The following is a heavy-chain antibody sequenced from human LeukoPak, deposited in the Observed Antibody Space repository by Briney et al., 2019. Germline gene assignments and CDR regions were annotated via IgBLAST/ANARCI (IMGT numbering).Heavy chain of an antibody. J-gene: IGHJ5*02. V-gene: IGHV1-69*01. CDR3: GRVLTVGTASQWDNWFDP. CDR2: IIPTFGTA. CDR1: GGIFTNYA. Sequence: ASVKVSCKASGGIFTNYAISWVRQAPGQGLEWMGGIIPTFGTANYAQRFRGRVTITADESTSTAYMELSSLRSDDTAMYYCGRVLTVGTASQWDNWFDPWGQGTLVTVSS. D-gene: IGHD4-23*01.